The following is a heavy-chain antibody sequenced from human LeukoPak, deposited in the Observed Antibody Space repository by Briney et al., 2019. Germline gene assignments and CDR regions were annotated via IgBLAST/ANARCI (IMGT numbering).Heavy chain of an antibody. CDR3: AKVYIAAADTTIDLAFDI. CDR2: ISGSGDNT. Sequence: PGGSLRLSCAASGFTFSTYAMTWVRQAPGKGLEWVSVISGSGDNTYYADSVKGRFTISRDNSKNTLYLQLNRLRAEDTAVYYCAKVYIAAADTTIDLAFDIWGQGTMVTVSS. D-gene: IGHD6-13*01. V-gene: IGHV3-23*01. J-gene: IGHJ3*02. CDR1: GFTFSTYA.